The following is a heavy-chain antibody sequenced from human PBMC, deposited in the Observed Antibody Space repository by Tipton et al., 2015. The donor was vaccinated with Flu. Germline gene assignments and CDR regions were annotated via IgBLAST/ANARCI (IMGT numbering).Heavy chain of an antibody. CDR2: ISYTGSST. CDR3: AKAATPWELRRGFDS. V-gene: IGHV3-23*01. CDR1: GFTFSNYA. D-gene: IGHD1-26*01. Sequence: SLRLSCAASGFTFSNYAMSWVRQALGKGLEWVSGISYTGSSTYYADSVKGRFTISRDNSKNFLYLQISSLRAEDTALYYCAKAATPWELRRGFDSWGQGILVTVSS. J-gene: IGHJ4*02.